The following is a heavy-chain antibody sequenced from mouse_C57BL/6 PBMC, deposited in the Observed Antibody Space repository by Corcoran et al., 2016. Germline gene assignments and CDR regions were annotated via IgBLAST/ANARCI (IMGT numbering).Heavy chain of an antibody. Sequence: QVTLKESGPGILQSSQTLSLTCSFSGFSLSTSGMGVSWIRQPSGKGLEWLAHIYWDDDKRYNPSLKSRLTISKDTSRNQVFLKITSVDTADTATYYCAHAPRSITTVVDPYFDYWGQGTTLTVSS. CDR2: IYWDDDK. CDR3: AHAPRSITTVVDPYFDY. J-gene: IGHJ2*01. CDR1: GFSLSTSGMG. V-gene: IGHV8-12*01. D-gene: IGHD1-1*01.